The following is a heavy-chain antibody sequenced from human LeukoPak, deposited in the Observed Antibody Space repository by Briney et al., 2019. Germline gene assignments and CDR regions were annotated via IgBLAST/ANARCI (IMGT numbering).Heavy chain of an antibody. J-gene: IGHJ4*02. D-gene: IGHD5-24*01. V-gene: IGHV3-66*02. CDR2: IYSGGST. CDR1: GFTVSSNY. CDR3: ARDPGSQRWLQPGDY. Sequence: GGSLRLSCAASGFTVSSNYMSWVRQAPGKGLEWVSVIYSGGSTYYADSVKGRFTISRDNSKNTLYLQMNSLRAEDTAVYYCARDPGSQRWLQPGDYWGQGTLSPSPQ.